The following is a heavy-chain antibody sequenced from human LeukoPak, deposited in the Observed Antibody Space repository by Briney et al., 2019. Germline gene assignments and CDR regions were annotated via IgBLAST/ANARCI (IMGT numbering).Heavy chain of an antibody. J-gene: IGHJ5*02. CDR3: ARGHSSSWYGQSWFDP. D-gene: IGHD6-13*01. CDR2: INPNSGGT. V-gene: IGHV1-2*04. CDR1: GYTFTGYY. Sequence: ASVKVSCKASGYTFTGYYMHWVRQAPGQGLEWMGWINPNSGGTNYAQKFQGWVTMTRDTSISTAYMELSRLRSDDTAVYYCARGHSSSWYGQSWFDPWGQGTLVTVSS.